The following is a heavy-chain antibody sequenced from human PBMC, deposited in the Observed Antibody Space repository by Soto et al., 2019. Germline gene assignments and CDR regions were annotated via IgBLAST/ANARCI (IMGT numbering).Heavy chain of an antibody. J-gene: IGHJ6*02. CDR2: ISGSGGST. V-gene: IGHV3-23*01. CDR3: AKGRKRAVANYYYYGMDV. D-gene: IGHD6-19*01. CDR1: GFTFSSYA. Sequence: PGGSLRLSCAASGFTFSSYAMSWVRQAPGKGLEWVSAISGSGGSTYYADSVKGRFTISRDNSKNTLYLQMNSLRAEDTAVYYCAKGRKRAVANYYYYGMDVWGQGTTVTVSS.